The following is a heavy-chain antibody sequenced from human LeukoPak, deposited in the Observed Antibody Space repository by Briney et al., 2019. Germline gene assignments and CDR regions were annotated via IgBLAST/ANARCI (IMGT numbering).Heavy chain of an antibody. CDR2: ISAYNGNT. J-gene: IGHJ4*02. V-gene: IGHV1-18*01. D-gene: IGHD6-19*01. CDR3: ARVASYSSGWVY. Sequence: ASVKVSCKASGYTFTSYGISWVRQAPGQGLEWMGWISAYNGNTNYAQKLHGRVTMNADTSTSTAYMELRSLRSDDTAVYYCARVASYSSGWVYWGQGTLVTVSS. CDR1: GYTFTSYG.